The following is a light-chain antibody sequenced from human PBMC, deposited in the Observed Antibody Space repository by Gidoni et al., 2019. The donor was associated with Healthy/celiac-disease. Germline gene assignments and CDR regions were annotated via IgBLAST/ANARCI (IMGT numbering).Light chain of an antibody. CDR2: WAS. J-gene: IGKJ3*01. Sequence: DIVLTQSRDALAVSMGERATINCKSSQSVLYSSNNKNYLAWYQQKPGQPPKLLIYWASTRASGVPDRFSGSGSGTDFTLTISSLQAEDVAVYYCQQYYSTPPPTFGPGTKVDIK. V-gene: IGKV4-1*01. CDR1: QSVLYSSNNKNY. CDR3: QQYYSTPPPT.